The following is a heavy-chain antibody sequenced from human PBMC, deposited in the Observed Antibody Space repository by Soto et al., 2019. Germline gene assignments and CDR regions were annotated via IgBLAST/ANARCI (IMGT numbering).Heavy chain of an antibody. CDR1: GYTFTSYD. D-gene: IGHD3-3*01. V-gene: IGHV1-8*01. Sequence: ASVKVSCKASGYTFTSYDINWVRQATGQGLEWMGWMNPNSGNTGYAQKFQGRVTMTRNTSISTAYMELSSLRSEDTAVYYCARGNYYDFWSGYYPNDYYYYGMDVRSQGTTVTVSS. CDR3: ARGNYYDFWSGYYPNDYYYYGMDV. J-gene: IGHJ6*02. CDR2: MNPNSGNT.